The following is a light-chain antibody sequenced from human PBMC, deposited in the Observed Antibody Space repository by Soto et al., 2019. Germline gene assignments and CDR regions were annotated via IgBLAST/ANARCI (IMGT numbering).Light chain of an antibody. CDR2: DVS. V-gene: IGKV3D-15*01. J-gene: IGKJ4*01. CDR1: QSVSSN. Sequence: EIVMTQSPATLSVSPGERATLSCRASQSVSSNFAWYQQRPAQAPRLLIYDVSTRATGVPARLSGSGSGTEFTLTISSLQSEDFAGYYCQQYHDWPLTFGGGTRVEIK. CDR3: QQYHDWPLT.